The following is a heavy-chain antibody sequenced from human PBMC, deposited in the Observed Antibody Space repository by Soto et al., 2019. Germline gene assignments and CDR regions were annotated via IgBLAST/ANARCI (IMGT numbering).Heavy chain of an antibody. V-gene: IGHV4-30-4*01. Sequence: QVQLQESGPGLVKPSQTLSLTCTVSGGSISSGDYYWSWIRQPPGKGLEWIGYIYYSGSTYYNPSLKSRVTISVDTSKNQFSLKLSSVTAADTAVYYCARDSLAAARRSVWYYYGKDVWGQGTTVTVSS. D-gene: IGHD6-6*01. J-gene: IGHJ6*02. CDR1: GGSISSGDYY. CDR3: ARDSLAAARRSVWYYYGKDV. CDR2: IYYSGST.